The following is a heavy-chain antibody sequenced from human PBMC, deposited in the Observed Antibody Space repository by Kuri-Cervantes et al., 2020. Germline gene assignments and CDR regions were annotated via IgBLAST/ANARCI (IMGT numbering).Heavy chain of an antibody. Sequence: LRLSCAVSGGSISSGGYSWSWIRQPPGEGLEWIGYIYYSGSTYYNPSLKSRVTISVDTSKKQFSLKLSSVTAADTAVYYCASTTVTTNWFDPWGQGTLVTVSS. CDR1: GGSISSGGYS. J-gene: IGHJ5*02. D-gene: IGHD4-17*01. V-gene: IGHV4-30-2*01. CDR2: IYYSGST. CDR3: ASTTVTTNWFDP.